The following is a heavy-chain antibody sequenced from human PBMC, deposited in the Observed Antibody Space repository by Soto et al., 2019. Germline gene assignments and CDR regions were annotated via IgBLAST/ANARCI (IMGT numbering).Heavy chain of an antibody. Sequence: QVQLVQSGAEVKKPGASVKVSCKASGYTFTTYALHWVRQAPGQRPEWMGWINPASGHTKYSKKFQDRVTITRDTSASTGYMELSSLRPEDTAVYYCGRSVVGATGEILYNAMDVWGQGTTVTVSS. CDR3: GRSVVGATGEILYNAMDV. CDR2: INPASGHT. CDR1: GYTFTTYA. D-gene: IGHD1-26*01. V-gene: IGHV1-3*01. J-gene: IGHJ6*02.